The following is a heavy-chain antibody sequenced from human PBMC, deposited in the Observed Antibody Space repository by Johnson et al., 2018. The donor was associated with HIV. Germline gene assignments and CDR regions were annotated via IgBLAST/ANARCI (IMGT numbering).Heavy chain of an antibody. V-gene: IGHV3-30*01. CDR3: ARSDSGYDAFDI. J-gene: IGHJ3*02. D-gene: IGHD5-12*01. Sequence: DSVKGRFTISRDNSKNTLYLQMNSLRAEDTAVYYCARSDSGYDAFDIWGQGTMVSVSS.